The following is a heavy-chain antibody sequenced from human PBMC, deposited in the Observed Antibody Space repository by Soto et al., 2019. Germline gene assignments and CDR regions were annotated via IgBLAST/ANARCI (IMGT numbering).Heavy chain of an antibody. D-gene: IGHD3-16*01. CDR3: ARARLFLGWGSPAYSSSSGRDV. Sequence: SQTLSLTCAISGDSVSSNSAAWNWIRQSPSRGLEWLGRTYYRSKWYNDYAVSVKSRITINPDTSKNQFSLQLNSVTPEDTAVYFCARARLFLGWGSPAYSSSSGRDVGGKGTRVTVPS. J-gene: IGHJ6*04. V-gene: IGHV6-1*01. CDR1: GDSVSSNSAA. CDR2: TYYRSKWYN.